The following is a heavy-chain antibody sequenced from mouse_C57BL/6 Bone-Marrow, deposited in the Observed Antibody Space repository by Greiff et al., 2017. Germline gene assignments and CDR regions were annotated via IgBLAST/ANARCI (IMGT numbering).Heavy chain of an antibody. V-gene: IGHV1-7*01. J-gene: IGHJ3*01. CDR3: ARLRGGQAAAFAY. Sequence: QVQLQQSGAELVKPGASVKLSCKASGYTFTSYWMHWVKQRPGQGLEWIGYINPSSGYTKYNQKFKDKATLTADKSSSTAYMQLSSLTYEDSAVYYCARLRGGQAAAFAYWGQGTLVTVSA. CDR2: INPSSGYT. CDR1: GYTFTSYW. D-gene: IGHD3-2*02.